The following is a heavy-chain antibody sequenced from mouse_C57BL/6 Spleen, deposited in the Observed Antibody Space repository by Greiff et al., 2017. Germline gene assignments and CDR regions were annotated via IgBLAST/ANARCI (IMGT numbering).Heavy chain of an antibody. V-gene: IGHV1-80*01. CDR1: GYAFSSYW. Sequence: QVQLQQSGAELVKPGASVKISCKASGYAFSSYWMNWVKQRPGKGLEWIGQIYPGDGDTNYNGKFKGKATLTADKSSSTAYMQLSSLTSEDSAVYFCARGLKYSNYLAWFAYWGQGTLVTVSA. J-gene: IGHJ3*01. CDR3: ARGLKYSNYLAWFAY. CDR2: IYPGDGDT. D-gene: IGHD2-5*01.